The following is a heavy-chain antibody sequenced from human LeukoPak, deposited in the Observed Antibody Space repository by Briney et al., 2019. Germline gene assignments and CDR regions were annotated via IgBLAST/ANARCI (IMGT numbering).Heavy chain of an antibody. CDR2: INHSGST. Sequence: SETLSLTCAVYGGSFSGYYWSWIRQPPGKGLEWIGEINHSGSTNYNPALKSRVTISVDTSKNQFSLKLSSVTAADTAVYYCARDYSSSWGDFDYWGQGTLVTVSS. CDR1: GGSFSGYY. CDR3: ARDYSSSWGDFDY. V-gene: IGHV4-34*01. J-gene: IGHJ4*02. D-gene: IGHD6-13*01.